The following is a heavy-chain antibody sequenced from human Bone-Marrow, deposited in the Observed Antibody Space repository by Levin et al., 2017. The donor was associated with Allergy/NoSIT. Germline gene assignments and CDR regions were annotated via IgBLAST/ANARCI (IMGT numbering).Heavy chain of an antibody. J-gene: IGHJ3*02. CDR3: ARELSGNYATFDI. V-gene: IGHV3-11*01. D-gene: IGHD1-26*01. CDR1: GFSVSDYF. Sequence: PGGSLRLSCAVSGFSVSDYFMSWIRQAPGKGLEWVSYITNSGRSMYYADSVKGRFTISRDNVKNSVYLQMNSLRADDTAVYFCARELSGNYATFDIWGQGTMVTVSS. CDR2: ITNSGRSM.